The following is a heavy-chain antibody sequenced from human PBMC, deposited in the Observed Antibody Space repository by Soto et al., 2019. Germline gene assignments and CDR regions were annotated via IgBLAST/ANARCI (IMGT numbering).Heavy chain of an antibody. D-gene: IGHD3-16*02. Sequence: ASVKVSCKVSGYTLTELSIHWVRQAPGKGLEWMGGSDPEDGETIYSQEFQGRVTINPDTSKNQFSLQLNSVTPEDTAVYYCARAPSYDYVWGSYRYQFDYWGQGTLVTVSS. CDR2: SDPEDGET. V-gene: IGHV1-24*01. J-gene: IGHJ4*02. CDR3: ARAPSYDYVWGSYRYQFDY. CDR1: GYTLTELS.